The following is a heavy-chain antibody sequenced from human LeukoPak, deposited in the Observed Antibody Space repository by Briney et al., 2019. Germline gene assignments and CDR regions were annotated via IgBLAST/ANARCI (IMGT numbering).Heavy chain of an antibody. D-gene: IGHD2-15*01. J-gene: IGHJ4*02. V-gene: IGHV3-23*01. CDR3: AKGSANARPYYFDY. CDR1: GFTFSSYV. Sequence: GGCLRLSCAGSGFTFSSYVMSWVRQGPGKGLEWVAAITGSSDSTYHADSVKGRFSISRDNSKNTLFLQMNSLRAEDTAVYYCAKGSANARPYYFDYWGQGTLVTVSS. CDR2: ITGSSDST.